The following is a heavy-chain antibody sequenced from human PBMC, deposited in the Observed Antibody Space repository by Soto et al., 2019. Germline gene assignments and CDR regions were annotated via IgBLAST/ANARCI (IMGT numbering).Heavy chain of an antibody. Sequence: GGSLRLSCAASGFTFDDYAMHWVRQAPGKGLEWVSLISGDGGSTYYADSVKGRFTISRDNSKNSLYLQMNSLRTEDTALYYCAKDNWGFLEWLFWFDPWGQGTMVTVSS. V-gene: IGHV3-43*02. CDR1: GFTFDDYA. CDR2: ISGDGGST. J-gene: IGHJ5*02. CDR3: AKDNWGFLEWLFWFDP. D-gene: IGHD3-3*01.